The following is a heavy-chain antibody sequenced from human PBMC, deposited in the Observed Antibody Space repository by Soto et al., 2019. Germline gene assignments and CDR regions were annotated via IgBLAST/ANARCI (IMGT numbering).Heavy chain of an antibody. Sequence: ASVKVSCKASGYTFTGYYMHWVRQAPGQGLEWMGWINPNSGGTNYAQKFQGWVTMTRDTSISTAYMELSSLRSEDTAVYYCATYDILTGYPRGNWFDPWGQGTLVTVSS. CDR2: INPNSGGT. CDR1: GYTFTGYY. CDR3: ATYDILTGYPRGNWFDP. V-gene: IGHV1-2*04. J-gene: IGHJ5*02. D-gene: IGHD3-9*01.